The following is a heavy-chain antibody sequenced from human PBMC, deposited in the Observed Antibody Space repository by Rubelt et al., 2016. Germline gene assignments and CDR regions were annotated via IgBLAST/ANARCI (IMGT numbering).Heavy chain of an antibody. CDR2: IYSGGST. CDR3: ARGRELYYYGMDV. D-gene: IGHD1-7*01. V-gene: IGHV3-53*01. Sequence: SGFTGSSNYMSWVRQAPGKGLEWVSVIYSGGSTYNADSVKGRFTISRDNSKNTLYLQMNSLRADDTAVYYCARGRELYYYGMDVWGHGTTVTVSS. J-gene: IGHJ6*02. CDR1: GFTGSSNY.